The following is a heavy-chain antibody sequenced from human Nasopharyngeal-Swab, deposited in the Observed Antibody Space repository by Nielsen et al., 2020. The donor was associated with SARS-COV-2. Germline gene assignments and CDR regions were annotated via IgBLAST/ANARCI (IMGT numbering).Heavy chain of an antibody. Sequence: WIRQPPGKGLEWVAVISYDGSNKYYADAVKSRFTISRDNSKNTLYLQMNSLRAEDTAVYYCAKGQGSSSYGMDVWGQGTTVTVSS. D-gene: IGHD6-6*01. J-gene: IGHJ6*02. V-gene: IGHV3-30*18. CDR3: AKGQGSSSYGMDV. CDR2: ISYDGSNK.